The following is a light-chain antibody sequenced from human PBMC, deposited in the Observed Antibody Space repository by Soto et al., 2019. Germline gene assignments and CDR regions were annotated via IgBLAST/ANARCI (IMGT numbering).Light chain of an antibody. Sequence: EIVLTQSPGTLSLSPGERSTLSCRASQSVSSNYLAWYQHKPGQAPRLLIYGASNKATGIPDRFSGSGSGTDFTLTISRLEPEDFAVYYCQQYGRSSLTFGGGTKVDI. CDR3: QQYGRSSLT. J-gene: IGKJ4*01. CDR1: QSVSSNY. CDR2: GAS. V-gene: IGKV3-20*01.